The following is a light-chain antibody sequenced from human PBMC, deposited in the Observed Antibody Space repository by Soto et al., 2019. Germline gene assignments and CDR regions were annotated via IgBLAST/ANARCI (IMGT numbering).Light chain of an antibody. Sequence: QSALTQPASVSGSPGQSITISCIGTSSDVGGYNYVSWYQHHPGKAPKLMIYDVNNRHSGVSDRFSGSKSGSMASLTISGLQAEDEAYYFCSSYTSSSTLYVFGAGTKLTVL. J-gene: IGLJ1*01. V-gene: IGLV2-14*03. CDR1: SSDVGGYNY. CDR2: DVN. CDR3: SSYTSSSTLYV.